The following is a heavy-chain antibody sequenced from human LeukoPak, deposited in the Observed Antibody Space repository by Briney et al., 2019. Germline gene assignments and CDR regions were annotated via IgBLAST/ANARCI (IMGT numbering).Heavy chain of an antibody. V-gene: IGHV1-69*06. CDR3: ASGTTDIVVVPATLRNYYFDY. J-gene: IGHJ4*02. CDR1: GGTFSSYD. Sequence: EASVKVSCKASGGTFSSYDISWVRQAPGQGLEWMGGIIPMLGTPNYAQKFQGRVTITADKSTSTAYMDLSSLRSEDTAVYYCASGTTDIVVVPATLRNYYFDYWGQGTLVTVSS. CDR2: IIPMLGTP. D-gene: IGHD2-2*01.